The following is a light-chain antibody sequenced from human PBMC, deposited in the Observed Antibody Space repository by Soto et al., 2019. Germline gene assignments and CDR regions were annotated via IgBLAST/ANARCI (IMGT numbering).Light chain of an antibody. CDR1: SSDVGGYNY. J-gene: IGLJ2*01. CDR2: EVS. Sequence: QSALTQPASVSGSPGQSITISCTGTSSDVGGYNYVSWYQQHPGKAPKLMIYEVSNRPSGVSNRFSGSKSGNTASLTISGLQAEDEGDYYCSSYTRSSTSNVVFGGGTQLTVL. CDR3: SSYTRSSTSNVV. V-gene: IGLV2-14*01.